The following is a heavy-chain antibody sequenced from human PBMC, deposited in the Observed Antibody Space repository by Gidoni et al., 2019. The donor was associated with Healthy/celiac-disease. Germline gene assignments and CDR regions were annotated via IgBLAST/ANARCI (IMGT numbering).Heavy chain of an antibody. Sequence: VLLVQTCAEVKNPGASVKVACEASGHTFTSYAISWVRQAARQGLEWMGWISDYNSNTNYAKKLEGRVTMTTDTSTSTAYMELRSLRSDDTAVYYCARDLGDYYDSSGRNSRDYWGQGTLVTVSS. CDR2: ISDYNSNT. CDR3: ARDLGDYYDSSGRNSRDY. J-gene: IGHJ4*02. D-gene: IGHD3-22*01. CDR1: GHTFTSYA. V-gene: IGHV1-18*01.